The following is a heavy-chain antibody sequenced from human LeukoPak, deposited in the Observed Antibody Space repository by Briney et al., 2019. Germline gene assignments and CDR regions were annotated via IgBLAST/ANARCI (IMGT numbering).Heavy chain of an antibody. V-gene: IGHV4-61*01. Sequence: SETLSLTCTVSGGSVSSGSYYWSWIRQPPGKGLEWIGYIYYSGSTNYNPSLKSRVTISVDTSKNQFSLKLSSVTAADTAVYYCARQALGVRTYDYWGQGTLVTVSS. CDR1: GGSVSSGSYY. CDR3: ARQALGVRTYDY. D-gene: IGHD3-10*02. J-gene: IGHJ4*02. CDR2: IYYSGST.